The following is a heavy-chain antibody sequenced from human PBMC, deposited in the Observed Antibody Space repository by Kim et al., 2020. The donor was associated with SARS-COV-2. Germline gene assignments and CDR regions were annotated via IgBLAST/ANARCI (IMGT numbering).Heavy chain of an antibody. CDR2: ISSSGSTI. V-gene: IGHV3-11*01. Sequence: GGSLRLSCAASGFTFSDYYMSWIRQAPGKGLEWVSYISSSGSTIYYADSVKGRFTISRDNAKNSLYLQMNSLRAEDTAVYYCAREAVPAAIWGYYYYYMDVWGKGTTVTVSS. J-gene: IGHJ6*03. D-gene: IGHD2-2*01. CDR1: GFTFSDYY. CDR3: AREAVPAAIWGYYYYYMDV.